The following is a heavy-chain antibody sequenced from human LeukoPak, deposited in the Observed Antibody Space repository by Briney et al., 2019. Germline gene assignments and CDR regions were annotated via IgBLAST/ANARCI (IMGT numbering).Heavy chain of an antibody. CDR3: ARDEAAAGRFDY. CDR2: INPNSGGT. D-gene: IGHD6-13*01. Sequence: ASVKVSCKASGYTFTGYYMHWVRQAPGQGLEWMGWINPNSGGTNYAQKFQGRVTMTRDTSISTAYMELSRLRSDDTAVYYCARDEAAAGRFDYWGQGTLVTVSS. V-gene: IGHV1-2*02. CDR1: GYTFTGYY. J-gene: IGHJ4*02.